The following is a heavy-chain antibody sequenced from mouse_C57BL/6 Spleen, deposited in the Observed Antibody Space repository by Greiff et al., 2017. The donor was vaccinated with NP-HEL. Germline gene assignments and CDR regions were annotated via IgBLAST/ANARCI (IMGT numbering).Heavy chain of an antibody. V-gene: IGHV1-76*01. D-gene: IGHD2-1*01. Sequence: QVQLQQSGAELVRPGASVKLSCKASGYTFTDYYINWVKQRPGQGLEWIARIYPGSGNTYYNEKFKGKATLTAEKSSSTAYMQLSSLTSEDSAVYFCVYGNFDYWGQGTTLTVSS. J-gene: IGHJ2*01. CDR1: GYTFTDYY. CDR3: VYGNFDY. CDR2: IYPGSGNT.